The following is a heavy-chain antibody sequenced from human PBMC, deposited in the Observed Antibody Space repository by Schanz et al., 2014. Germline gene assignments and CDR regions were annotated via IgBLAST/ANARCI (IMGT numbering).Heavy chain of an antibody. CDR2: INSDGTKR. D-gene: IGHD4-17*01. Sequence: VQLLESGGGLVQPGGSLRLSCAASGFTLSSYGMHWVRQAPGKGLEWVAFINSDGTKRFYADSVKSRFTISRDNSRNTLYLQMNSLRAEDTAVYYCARKMKLGVYGGKGHDSLDIWGQGTMVTVSS. J-gene: IGHJ3*02. V-gene: IGHV3-33*08. CDR3: ARKMKLGVYGGKGHDSLDI. CDR1: GFTLSSYG.